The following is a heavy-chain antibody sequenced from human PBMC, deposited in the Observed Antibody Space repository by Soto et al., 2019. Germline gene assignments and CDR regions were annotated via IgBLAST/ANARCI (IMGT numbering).Heavy chain of an antibody. CDR2: IKSKTDGGTT. V-gene: IGHV3-15*07. D-gene: IGHD2-8*01. J-gene: IGHJ4*01. Sequence: EVQLVESGGGLVKPGGSLRLSCAASGFTFTNAWINWVRQAPGKGLEWVGRIKSKTDGGTTDYAEPVKGRFDLSRDDSNNMVYLQMNSLKIEDTAIYYCTTDSYSTIIIVRFDYWGHGTLVTVSP. CDR1: GFTFTNAW. CDR3: TTDSYSTIIIVRFDY.